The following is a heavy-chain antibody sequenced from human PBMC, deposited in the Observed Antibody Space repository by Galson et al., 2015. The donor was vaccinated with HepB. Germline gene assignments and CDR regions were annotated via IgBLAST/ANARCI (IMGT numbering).Heavy chain of an antibody. J-gene: IGHJ6*02. V-gene: IGHV1-3*01. D-gene: IGHD2-2*01. CDR1: GYTFTSYA. CDR3: AGMMRGQLPYYYYGMDV. Sequence: SVKVSCKASGYTFTSYAMHWVRQAPGQRLEWMGWINAGNGNTKYSQKFQGRVTITRDTSASTAYMELSSLRSEDTAVYYCAGMMRGQLPYYYYGMDVWGQGTTVTVSS. CDR2: INAGNGNT.